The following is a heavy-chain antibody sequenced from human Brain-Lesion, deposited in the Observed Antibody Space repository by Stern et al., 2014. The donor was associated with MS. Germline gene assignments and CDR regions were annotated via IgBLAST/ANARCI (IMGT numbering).Heavy chain of an antibody. CDR1: GFTFDDYA. D-gene: IGHD1-14*01. Sequence: VQLVQSGGDLVQPGRSLRLSCAAFGFTFDDYAMPWVQQAPGKGLEWVAGISWNSGTIGYADSVKGRFTTSRDNAYSSLYLQMNSLRPEDTALYYCARDITGSSAYFAYWGQGTLVTVSS. CDR3: ARDITGSSAYFAY. V-gene: IGHV3-9*01. CDR2: ISWNSGTI. J-gene: IGHJ4*02.